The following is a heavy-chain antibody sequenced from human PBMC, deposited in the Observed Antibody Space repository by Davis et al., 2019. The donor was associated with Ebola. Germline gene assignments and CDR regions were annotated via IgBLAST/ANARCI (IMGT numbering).Heavy chain of an antibody. V-gene: IGHV1-69*13. CDR1: GGTFSSYA. J-gene: IGHJ6*02. CDR2: IIPIFATS. Sequence: SVKVSCKASGGTFSSYAISWVRQAPGQGLEWMGGIIPIFATSNYSQKFQGRLTITADESTSTAYMELSSLRSEDTAVYYCARVVTSMDVWGQGTTVTVSS. CDR3: ARVVTSMDV. D-gene: IGHD3-16*02.